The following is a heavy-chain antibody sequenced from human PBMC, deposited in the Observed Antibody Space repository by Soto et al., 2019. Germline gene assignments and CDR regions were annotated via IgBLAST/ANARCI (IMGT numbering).Heavy chain of an antibody. V-gene: IGHV4-39*01. CDR3: ARWVTPADY. CDR1: GGSISSSSYY. J-gene: IGHJ4*02. CDR2: IYYSGST. Sequence: SETLSLTCTVSGGSISSSSYYWGWIRQPPGKGLEWIGSIYYSGSTYYNPSLKSRVTISVDTSKNQFSLKLSSVTAADTAVYYCARWVTPADYWGQGTLVTVSS. D-gene: IGHD2-21*02.